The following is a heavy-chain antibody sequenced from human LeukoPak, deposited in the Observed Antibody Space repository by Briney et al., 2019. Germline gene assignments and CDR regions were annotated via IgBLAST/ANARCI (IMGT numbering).Heavy chain of an antibody. Sequence: GGSLRLSCAASGFTFSDVWMAWVRQAPGRGLEWVGRIKAKPHGGTTDYAAPVEGRFTISRDDSKNTLYLQMNSLKTEDTAVYYCTTDGVGIEGATFDYWGQGILVTVSS. V-gene: IGHV3-15*01. CDR1: GFTFSDVW. CDR2: IKAKPHGGTT. J-gene: IGHJ4*02. D-gene: IGHD1-26*01. CDR3: TTDGVGIEGATFDY.